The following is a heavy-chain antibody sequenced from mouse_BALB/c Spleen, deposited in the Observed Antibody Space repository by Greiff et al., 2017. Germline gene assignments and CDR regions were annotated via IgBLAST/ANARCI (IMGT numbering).Heavy chain of an antibody. J-gene: IGHJ2*01. D-gene: IGHD1-1*02. Sequence: QVQLKQSGAELVRPGVSVKISCKGSGYTFTDYAMHWVKQSHAKSLEWIGVISTYYGDASYNQKFKGKATMTVDKSSSTAYMELARLTSEDSAIYYCARQRVDRLFDYWGQGTTLTVSS. V-gene: IGHV1S137*01. CDR1: GYTFTDYA. CDR3: ARQRVDRLFDY. CDR2: ISTYYGDA.